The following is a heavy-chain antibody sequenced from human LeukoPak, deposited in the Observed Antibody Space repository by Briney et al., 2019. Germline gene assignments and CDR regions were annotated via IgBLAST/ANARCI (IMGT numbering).Heavy chain of an antibody. D-gene: IGHD4-17*01. CDR2: ISYDGSNK. V-gene: IGHV3-30-3*01. CDR3: ARDAGAD. J-gene: IGHJ4*02. CDR1: GFTFSSYA. Sequence: GGSLRLSCAASGFTFSSYAMHWVRQAPGKGLEWVAVISYDGSNKYYADSVKGRFTISRDNAKNSLFLQMNSLRVEDTAVYYCARDAGADWGQGTLVTVSS.